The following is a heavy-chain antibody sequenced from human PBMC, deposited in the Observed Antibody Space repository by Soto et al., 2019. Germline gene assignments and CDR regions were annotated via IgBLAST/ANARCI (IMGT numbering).Heavy chain of an antibody. CDR1: GDSISRGGYS. D-gene: IGHD6-6*01. V-gene: IGHV4-30-2*06. Sequence: PSETLSLTCAVSGDSISRGGYSWTWIRQSPGKALEWIGHLYDSGSTSYNPYLKSRVTMSVDTSNNQFSLRLTSVTAADTAVYFCARGSSSYYDYGMDVWGQGTTVTVSS. CDR2: LYDSGST. CDR3: ARGSSSYYDYGMDV. J-gene: IGHJ6*02.